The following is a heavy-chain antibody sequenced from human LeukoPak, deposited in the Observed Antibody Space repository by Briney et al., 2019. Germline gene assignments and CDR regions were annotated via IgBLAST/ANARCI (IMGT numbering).Heavy chain of an antibody. CDR1: GGSTSGYY. D-gene: IGHD2-8*01. Sequence: SETLSLTCTVSGGSTSGYYWSWIRQPAGKGLEWIGYVYYTGSTQSSPSLESRVTISVDTSKSQFSLNLASVTAADTAVYYCARYYCPNGVCNSFDYWGQGTLVTVSA. CDR2: VYYTGST. CDR3: ARYYCPNGVCNSFDY. V-gene: IGHV4-59*08. J-gene: IGHJ4*02.